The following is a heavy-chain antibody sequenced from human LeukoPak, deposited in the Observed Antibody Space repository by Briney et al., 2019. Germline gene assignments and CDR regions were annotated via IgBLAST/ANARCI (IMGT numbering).Heavy chain of an antibody. D-gene: IGHD3-9*01. J-gene: IGHJ5*02. Sequence: SENLSLTCTVSGGSNSNSSYYWGWIRQPPGKGPEWIGTIYYSGSTYYNPSLKSRVTISVDTSKNQFSLKLKAGDRADTGGFYRARSDWFRGEETPTLGQGTLVTVSS. CDR1: GGSNSNSSYY. CDR3: ARSDWFRGEETPT. V-gene: IGHV4-39*01. CDR2: IYYSGST.